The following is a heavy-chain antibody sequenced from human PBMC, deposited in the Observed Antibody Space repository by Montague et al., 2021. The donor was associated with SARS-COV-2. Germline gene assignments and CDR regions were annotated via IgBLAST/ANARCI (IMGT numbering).Heavy chain of an antibody. CDR3: ARGRQHFNMIVVVMTGGEYYFDY. CDR2: INHRGTS. J-gene: IGHJ4*02. Sequence: SETLSLTCAVYGGSFSDYYWCWIRQPPGKGLEWIGEINHRGTSKYNTSLKSRVSISLDTSTNQFSLYLSSVTAADTAVYYCARGRQHFNMIVVVMTGGEYYFDYWGQGTLVTVSS. V-gene: IGHV4-34*01. CDR1: GGSFSDYY. D-gene: IGHD3-22*01.